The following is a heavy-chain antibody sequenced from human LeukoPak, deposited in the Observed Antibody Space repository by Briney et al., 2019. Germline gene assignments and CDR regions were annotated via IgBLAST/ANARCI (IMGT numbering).Heavy chain of an antibody. J-gene: IGHJ4*02. CDR3: ARDNPPDY. CDR1: GFTFSSSW. V-gene: IGHV3-7*03. Sequence: PGGSLRLSCVASGFTFSSSWMSWVRQAPEKGLEWVANIKQDGSEKSYVESVRGRFTISRGNAKNSLYLQLNSLRAEDTALYYCARDNPPDYWGQGTLVTVSS. CDR2: IKQDGSEK.